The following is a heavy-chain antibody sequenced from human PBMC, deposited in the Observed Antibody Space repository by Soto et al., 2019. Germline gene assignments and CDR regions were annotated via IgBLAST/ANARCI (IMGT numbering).Heavy chain of an antibody. D-gene: IGHD1-1*01. CDR3: AKQESHCNDHSDY. Sequence: QMQLVESGGGVVQPGRSLRLSCAASGFSFSSYGMHWVRQAPGKGLEWVAMISYDGTDEYYADSVKGRFTISRDNSKNALYLRMNSLRAEDSAVYYSAKQESHCNDHSDYWGQGTLVTVSS. CDR2: ISYDGTDE. V-gene: IGHV3-30*18. J-gene: IGHJ4*02. CDR1: GFSFSSYG.